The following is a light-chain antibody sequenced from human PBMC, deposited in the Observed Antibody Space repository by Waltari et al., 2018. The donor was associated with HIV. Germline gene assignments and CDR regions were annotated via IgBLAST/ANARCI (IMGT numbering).Light chain of an antibody. J-gene: IGKJ1*01. Sequence: DIQMTQSPSSLSASVGDRVTITCRASQSISSYLNWYQQKPGKAPKLLIYAASSLQSVVPSRFSGSGSGTDFTLTISSLQPEDFASYDCQQSYRTPWTFGQGTKVDIK. CDR1: QSISSY. V-gene: IGKV1-39*01. CDR2: AAS. CDR3: QQSYRTPWT.